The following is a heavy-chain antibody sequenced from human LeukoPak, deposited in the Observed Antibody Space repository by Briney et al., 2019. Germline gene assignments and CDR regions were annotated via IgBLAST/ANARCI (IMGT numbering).Heavy chain of an antibody. V-gene: IGHV3-74*03. CDR2: INPSGSFT. J-gene: IGHJ4*02. CDR1: GFTFSNYW. D-gene: IGHD3-10*01. Sequence: GGSLRLSCAASGFTFSNYWMNWVRQAPGKGLVWVSLINPSGSFTTYADSVKGRFTISRDNAKNRLYMQMNSLRVEDTAVYYCARDMIRGVIKNWGQGTLVTVSS. CDR3: ARDMIRGVIKN.